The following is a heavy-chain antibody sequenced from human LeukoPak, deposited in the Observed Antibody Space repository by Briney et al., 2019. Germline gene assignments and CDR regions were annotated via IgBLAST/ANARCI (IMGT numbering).Heavy chain of an antibody. J-gene: IGHJ3*02. D-gene: IGHD6-19*01. CDR1: GCTFTSYG. CDR3: ARAGWYELPRYAFDI. V-gene: IGHV1-18*01. Sequence: ASVKVSCKASGCTFTSYGISWVRQAPGQGLEWMGWISAYNGYTNYAQKLQGRVTITTDTSTSTAYMELRSLRSDDTAVYYCARAGWYELPRYAFDIWGQGTMVTVSS. CDR2: ISAYNGYT.